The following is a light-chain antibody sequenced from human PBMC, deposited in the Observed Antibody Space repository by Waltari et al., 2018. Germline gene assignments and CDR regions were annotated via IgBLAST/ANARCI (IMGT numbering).Light chain of an antibody. V-gene: IGKV4-1*01. CDR3: QQYYKTPS. J-gene: IGKJ4*01. CDR2: WAS. CDR1: QDILYNSNNKNY. Sequence: DIVMTQSPGYMVVSLGERATINCKSGQDILYNSNNKNYLAWYQHKPGQSPKLLFYWASTRASGVPDRFSGSGSGTDFTLTISRVQAEDVAIYYCQQYYKTPSFGGGTKVE.